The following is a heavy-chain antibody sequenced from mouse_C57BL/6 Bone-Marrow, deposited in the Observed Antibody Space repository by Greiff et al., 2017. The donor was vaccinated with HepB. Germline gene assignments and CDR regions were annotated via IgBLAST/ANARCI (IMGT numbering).Heavy chain of an antibody. V-gene: IGHV1-80*01. CDR2: IYPGDGDT. Sequence: VQVVESGAELVKPGASVKISCKASGYAFSSYWMNWVKQRPGKGLEWIGQIYPGDGDTNYNGKFKGKATLTADKSSSTAYMQLSSLTSEDSAVYFCATTVVALGDYWGQGTSVTVSS. J-gene: IGHJ4*01. CDR3: ATTVVALGDY. CDR1: GYAFSSYW. D-gene: IGHD1-1*01.